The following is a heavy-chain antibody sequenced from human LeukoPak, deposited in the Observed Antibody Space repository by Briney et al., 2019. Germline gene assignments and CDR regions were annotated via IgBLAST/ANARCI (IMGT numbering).Heavy chain of an antibody. J-gene: IGHJ3*02. CDR1: GGSISSSSYY. V-gene: IGHV4-39*01. D-gene: IGHD3-22*01. Sequence: PSETLSLTCTVSGGSISSSSYYWGWIRQPPGKRLEWIGSIYYSGSTYYNPSLKSRVTISVDTSKNQFSLKLSSVTVADTAVYYCARHRMYYYDSSGRGVADAFDIWGQGTMVTVSS. CDR3: ARHRMYYYDSSGRGVADAFDI. CDR2: IYYSGST.